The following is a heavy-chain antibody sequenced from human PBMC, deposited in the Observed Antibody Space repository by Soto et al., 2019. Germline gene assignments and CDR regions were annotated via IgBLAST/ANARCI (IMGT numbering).Heavy chain of an antibody. CDR2: INHSGST. D-gene: IGHD3-22*01. CDR1: GGSFSGYY. Sequence: QVQLQQWGAGLLKPSETLSLTCAVYGGSFSGYYWSWIRQPPGKGLEWIGEINHSGSTNYNPSLKSRVTISVDTSKNQFSLKLSSVTAADTAVYYCARVATYYYDSSGYYYPFDYWGQGTLVTVSS. J-gene: IGHJ4*02. V-gene: IGHV4-34*01. CDR3: ARVATYYYDSSGYYYPFDY.